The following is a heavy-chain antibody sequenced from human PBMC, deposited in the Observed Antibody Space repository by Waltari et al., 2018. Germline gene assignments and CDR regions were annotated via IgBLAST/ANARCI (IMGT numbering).Heavy chain of an antibody. J-gene: IGHJ5*02. CDR2: IITSTGNP. Sequence: QVQLVQSGSELKKPGASVKVSCKASGYTFTNYAINWGRQAPGQGLELMGWIITSTGNPTYAQGFRGRVVFSLDTSVSTAYLQINNLQADDTAVYYCTREVVPAATIVVNWFDPWGQGTLVTVSS. CDR1: GYTFTNYA. CDR3: TREVVPAATIVVNWFDP. D-gene: IGHD2-2*01. V-gene: IGHV7-4-1*02.